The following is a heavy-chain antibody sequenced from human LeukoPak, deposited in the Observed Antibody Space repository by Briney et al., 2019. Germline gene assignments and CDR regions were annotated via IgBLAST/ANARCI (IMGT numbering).Heavy chain of an antibody. CDR1: GFTFNSYA. J-gene: IGHJ4*02. CDR3: SKDDLQSGSYYPDY. Sequence: GASQRLSCAASGFTFNSYAMSWLRRAPGKGLGWVSGISAGGNNTYYADSEKGGFTISRDNYMNALYLKVHSLRADDTAVYFCSKDDLQSGSYYPDYWGQGTLVTVSS. V-gene: IGHV3-23*01. CDR2: ISAGGNNT. D-gene: IGHD1-26*01.